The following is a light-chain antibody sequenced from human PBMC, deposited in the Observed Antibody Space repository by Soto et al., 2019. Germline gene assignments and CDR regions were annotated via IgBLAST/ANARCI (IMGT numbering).Light chain of an antibody. J-gene: IGKJ4*01. V-gene: IGKV4-1*01. Sequence: DIVMTQSPDSLAVSLGERATINCKSSQSVLYSSNNKNYLAWYQQKPGQPPKLLIYWASTRESGVPDRFSGSGSGTDFTLTISSLQAEDVAVYYCQQYYTTPLTFCGGTKLEIK. CDR2: WAS. CDR3: QQYYTTPLT. CDR1: QSVLYSSNNKNY.